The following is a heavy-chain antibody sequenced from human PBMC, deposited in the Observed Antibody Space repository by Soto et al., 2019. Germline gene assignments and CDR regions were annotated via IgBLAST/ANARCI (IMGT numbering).Heavy chain of an antibody. Sequence: GGSLRLSCAASGFTFSSYAMSWVRQAPGKGLEWVSAISGSGGSTYYADSVKGRITISRDNSKNTLYLQMNSLRAEATAVYYCATPPIVVVVAATIFDYWGQGTLVTVSS. CDR2: ISGSGGST. CDR1: GFTFSSYA. CDR3: ATPPIVVVVAATIFDY. V-gene: IGHV3-23*01. J-gene: IGHJ4*02. D-gene: IGHD2-15*01.